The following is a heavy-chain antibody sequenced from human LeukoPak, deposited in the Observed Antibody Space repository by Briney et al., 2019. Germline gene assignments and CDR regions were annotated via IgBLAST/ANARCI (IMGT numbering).Heavy chain of an antibody. CDR1: GGSISSSSYY. CDR2: INHSGST. J-gene: IGHJ4*02. Sequence: PSETLSLTCTVSGGSISSSSYYWGWIRQPPGKGLEWIGEINHSGSTNYNPSLKSRVTISVDTSKNQFSLKLSSVTAADTAVYYCARGLRLWFRELSPYYFDYWGQGTLVTVSS. V-gene: IGHV4-39*07. CDR3: ARGLRLWFRELSPYYFDY. D-gene: IGHD3-10*01.